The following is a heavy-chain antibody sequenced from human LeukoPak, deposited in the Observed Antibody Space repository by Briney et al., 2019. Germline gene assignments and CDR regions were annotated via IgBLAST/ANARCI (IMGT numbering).Heavy chain of an antibody. CDR2: ISHSGST. Sequence: SETLSLTCAVYGGSFSAYYYYWSWIRQPPGRGLEWIGEISHSGSTNYNPSLKSRVTMSVDTSKNQFSLKLSSVTAADTAVYYCATTMVRGASYYYGMDVWGQGTTVTVSS. V-gene: IGHV4-34*01. D-gene: IGHD3-10*01. CDR3: ATTMVRGASYYYGMDV. J-gene: IGHJ6*02. CDR1: GGSFSAYY.